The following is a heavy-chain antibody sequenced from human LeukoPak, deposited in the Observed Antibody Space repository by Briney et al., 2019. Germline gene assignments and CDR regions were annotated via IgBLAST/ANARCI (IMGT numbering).Heavy chain of an antibody. V-gene: IGHV4-38-2*02. D-gene: IGHD1-26*01. J-gene: IGHJ3*02. CDR1: GGSISSGYY. CDR3: ARDTPYSGSYYAFDI. Sequence: SQTLSLTCTVSGGSISSGYYWGWIRQPPGKGLEWIGSIYHSGSTNYNPSLKSRVTISVDTSKNQFSLKLSSVTAADTAVYYRARDTPYSGSYYAFDIWGQGTMVTVSS. CDR2: IYHSGST.